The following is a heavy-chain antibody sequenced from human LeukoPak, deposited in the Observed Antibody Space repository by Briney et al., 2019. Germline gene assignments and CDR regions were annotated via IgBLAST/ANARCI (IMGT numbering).Heavy chain of an antibody. CDR3: VRDPNPGYCSGGSCYTLDY. CDR2: ISSSSSYI. V-gene: IGHV3-21*01. CDR1: GFTFSRYS. D-gene: IGHD2-15*01. J-gene: IGHJ4*02. Sequence: GGSLRLSCVGSGFTFSRYSMNWVRRAPGKGLEWVSSISSSSSYIYYADSVKGRFTISRDNAKNSLYLQMNSLRAEDTAVYYCVRDPNPGYCSGGSCYTLDYWGQGTLVTVSS.